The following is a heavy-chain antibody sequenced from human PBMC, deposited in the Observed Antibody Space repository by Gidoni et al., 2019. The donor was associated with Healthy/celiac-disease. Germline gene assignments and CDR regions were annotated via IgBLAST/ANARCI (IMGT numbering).Heavy chain of an antibody. J-gene: IGHJ4*02. CDR2: SYYSGST. V-gene: IGHV4-30-4*01. CDR3: ARSPLTFGGVIVMGGYFDY. Sequence: QVQLPESGPGLVKPSQTLSLTCTVSGGSISSGAYYWSWIRQPPGKGLEWIGYSYYSGSTYYNPSTKSRVTISVDTSKNQFSLKLSAVTAAETAVYYCARSPLTFGGVIVMGGYFDYWGQGTLVTVSS. CDR1: GGSISSGAYY. D-gene: IGHD3-16*02.